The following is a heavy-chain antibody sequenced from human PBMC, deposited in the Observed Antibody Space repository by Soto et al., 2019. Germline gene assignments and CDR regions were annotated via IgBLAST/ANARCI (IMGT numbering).Heavy chain of an antibody. J-gene: IGHJ4*02. CDR3: ATEEVQYYDFWSGYPY. CDR2: INAGNGNT. Sequence: ASVKVSCKASGYTFTSYAMHWVRQAPGQRLEWMGWINAGNGNTKYSQKFQGRVTITRDTSASTAYMELSSLRSEDTAVYYCATEEVQYYDFWSGYPYWGQGTLVTVSS. D-gene: IGHD3-3*01. CDR1: GYTFTSYA. V-gene: IGHV1-3*01.